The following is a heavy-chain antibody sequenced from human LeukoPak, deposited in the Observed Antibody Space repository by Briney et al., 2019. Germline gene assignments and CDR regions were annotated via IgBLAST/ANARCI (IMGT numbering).Heavy chain of an antibody. D-gene: IGHD6-13*01. CDR1: GFTFSSYG. J-gene: IGHJ4*02. CDR3: ARQSSGIAATDKIDY. CDR2: IRYDGSNK. Sequence: GGSLRLSCAASGFTFSSYGMHWVRQAPGKGLEWVAFIRYDGSNKYHADSVKGRFTISRDNSKNTLSLQMNSLRAEDTAIYYCARQSSGIAATDKIDYWGQGALVTVSS. V-gene: IGHV3-30*02.